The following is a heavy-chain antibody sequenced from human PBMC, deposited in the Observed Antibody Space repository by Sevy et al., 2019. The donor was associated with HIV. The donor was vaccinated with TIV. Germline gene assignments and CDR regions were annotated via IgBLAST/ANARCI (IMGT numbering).Heavy chain of an antibody. V-gene: IGHV3-30*04. D-gene: IGHD2-2*01. CDR3: VHLWDIVVVPAAQYYYYGMDV. CDR1: GFTFSSYA. CDR2: ISYDGSNK. Sequence: LSLTCAASGFTFSSYAMHWVRQAPGKGLEWVAVISYDGSNKYYADSVKGRFTISRDNSKNTLYLQMNSLRAEDTAVYYCVHLWDIVVVPAAQYYYYGMDVWGQGTTVTVSS. J-gene: IGHJ6*02.